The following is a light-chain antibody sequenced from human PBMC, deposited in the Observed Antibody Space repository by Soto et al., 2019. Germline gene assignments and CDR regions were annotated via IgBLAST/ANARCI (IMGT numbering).Light chain of an antibody. V-gene: IGKV1-33*01. CDR1: QDISNY. Sequence: DIQMTQSPSSLSASVGDRVTITCQASQDISNYLNWYQQKPGKAPKLLIYDASNLETGVPSRFSGSGSGTDFTYTISSRQPEDIGTYYCQKYNSAPHPFGGGTKVDIK. CDR3: QKYNSAPHP. CDR2: DAS. J-gene: IGKJ4*01.